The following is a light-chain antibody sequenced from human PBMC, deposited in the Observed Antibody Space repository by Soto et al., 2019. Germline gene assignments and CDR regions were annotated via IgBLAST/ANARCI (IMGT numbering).Light chain of an antibody. CDR2: VAS. CDR1: QGITTY. V-gene: IGKV1-39*01. J-gene: IGKJ4*01. Sequence: EIQLTQSPTSLAASLGDSVTITCRASQGITTYLNWYHQRPGMAPKLLIYVASNLVVGVPSRFSGRGSGTDFTLTIDNLQPEDFGTYYCQQTYHSPLSFGGGTKV. CDR3: QQTYHSPLS.